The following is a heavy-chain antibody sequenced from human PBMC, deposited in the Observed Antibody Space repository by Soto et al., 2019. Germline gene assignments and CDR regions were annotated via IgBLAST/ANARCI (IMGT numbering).Heavy chain of an antibody. Sequence: QVQLVESGGGVVQPGRSLRLSCAASGFTFSSYGMHWVRQAPGKGLEWVAVISYDGSNKYYADSVKGRFTISRDNSKNTLYLQMNSLRAEDTAVYYCAKDRSSGWGYYYYYGMDVWGQGTTVTVSS. CDR3: AKDRSSGWGYYYYYGMDV. D-gene: IGHD6-19*01. CDR1: GFTFSSYG. V-gene: IGHV3-30*18. CDR2: ISYDGSNK. J-gene: IGHJ6*02.